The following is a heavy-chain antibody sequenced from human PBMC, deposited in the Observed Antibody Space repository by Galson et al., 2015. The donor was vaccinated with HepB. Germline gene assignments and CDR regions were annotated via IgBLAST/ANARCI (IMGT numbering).Heavy chain of an antibody. J-gene: IGHJ5*02. CDR1: GGTFSSYA. CDR2: IIPIFGTA. Sequence: SVKVSCKASGGTFSSYAISWVRQAPGQGLEWMGGIIPIFGTANYAQKFQGRVTITADESTSTAYMELSSLRSEDTAVYYCARENSSGWYGGWFDPWGQGTLVTVSS. CDR3: ARENSSGWYGGWFDP. V-gene: IGHV1-69*13. D-gene: IGHD6-19*01.